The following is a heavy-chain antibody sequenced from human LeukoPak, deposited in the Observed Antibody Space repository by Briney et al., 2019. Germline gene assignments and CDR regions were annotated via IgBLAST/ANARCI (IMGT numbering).Heavy chain of an antibody. CDR1: GVIVSRNF. Sequence: PGGSVRLSCAASGVIVSRNFMSWVRQAPGKGLQWVAIMYAGGTTDYSDSVRGRFHISRDSSNNTLSLQINSLRAEDTAVYYCARGSGSGWPLDHWGQGALVTVSS. CDR2: MYAGGTT. V-gene: IGHV3-53*01. D-gene: IGHD6-19*01. CDR3: ARGSGSGWPLDH. J-gene: IGHJ4*02.